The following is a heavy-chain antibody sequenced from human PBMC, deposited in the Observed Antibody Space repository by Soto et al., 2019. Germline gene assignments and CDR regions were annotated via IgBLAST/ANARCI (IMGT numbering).Heavy chain of an antibody. CDR1: GGPVGSYY. Sequence: QVQLQESGTGLVKPSETPSLTCTVSGGPVGSYYWTWIRQPPGKGLEWIGYIYSSGSTNYNPSLKSRVTISVDTSKNQFSLKLSSVTAADTAVYYCARGSYSSGLNFDIWGQGTMVTVSS. CDR2: IYSSGST. CDR3: ARGSYSSGLNFDI. V-gene: IGHV4-59*08. J-gene: IGHJ3*02. D-gene: IGHD6-19*01.